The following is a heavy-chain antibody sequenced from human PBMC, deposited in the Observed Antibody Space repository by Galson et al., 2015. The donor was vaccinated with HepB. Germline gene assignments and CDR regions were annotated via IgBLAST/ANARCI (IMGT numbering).Heavy chain of an antibody. CDR2: INPSGGST. D-gene: IGHD2-2*01. J-gene: IGHJ3*02. CDR3: ATHIVVVPAATLGAFDI. Sequence: SVKVSCKASGYTFTSYYMHWVRQAPGQGLEWMGIINPSGGSTSYAQKFQGRVTMTRDTSTSTVYMELSSLRSEDTAVYYCATHIVVVPAATLGAFDIWGQGTIVTVSS. V-gene: IGHV1-46*01. CDR1: GYTFTSYY.